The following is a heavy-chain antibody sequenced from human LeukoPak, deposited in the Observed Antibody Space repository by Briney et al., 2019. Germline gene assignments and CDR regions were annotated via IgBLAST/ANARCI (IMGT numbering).Heavy chain of an antibody. D-gene: IGHD5-24*01. J-gene: IGHJ4*02. CDR1: GFTFSSYA. Sequence: PGGSLRLSCAASGFTFSSYAMHWVRQAPGKGLEWVAVISYDGSNKYYADSVKGRFTISRDNSKNTLYLQMNSLRAEDTAVYYCARGIREGEMATITSPFDYWGQGTLVTVSS. V-gene: IGHV3-30*04. CDR3: ARGIREGEMATITSPFDY. CDR2: ISYDGSNK.